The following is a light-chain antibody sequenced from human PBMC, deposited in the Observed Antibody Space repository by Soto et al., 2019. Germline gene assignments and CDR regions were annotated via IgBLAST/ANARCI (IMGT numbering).Light chain of an antibody. J-gene: IGKJ5*01. CDR3: QHLNSYAIT. CDR1: QGISSS. V-gene: IGKV1-9*01. Sequence: IQLTQSPSSLSASVGDRVTITCRASQGISSSLAWYQQKPGKAPNLLIYAASSLPSSGPSRFSSSGSVTDFTLTIGSLQPADFATYYCQHLNSYAITFGQGTRLESK. CDR2: AAS.